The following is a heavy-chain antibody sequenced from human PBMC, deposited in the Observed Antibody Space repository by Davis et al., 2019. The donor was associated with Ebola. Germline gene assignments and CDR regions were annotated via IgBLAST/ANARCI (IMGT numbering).Heavy chain of an antibody. CDR1: GFTFDDYA. J-gene: IGHJ5*02. D-gene: IGHD6-6*01. Sequence: SLKISCAASGFTFDDYAMHWVRQAPGKGLEWVSGISWDSVRLAYADSVKGRFTVSRDNAKNSLYLQMNSLRVEDTAFYFCARDPSSSPTFNWFNLWGQGTLVTVSS. CDR3: ARDPSSSPTFNWFNL. V-gene: IGHV3-9*01. CDR2: ISWDSVRL.